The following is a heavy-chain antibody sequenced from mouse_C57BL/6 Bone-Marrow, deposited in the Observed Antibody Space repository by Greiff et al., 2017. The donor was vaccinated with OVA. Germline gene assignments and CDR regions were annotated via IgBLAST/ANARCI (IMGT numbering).Heavy chain of an antibody. Sequence: EVHLVESGPGLVKPSQSLSLTCSVTGYSITSGYYWNWIRQFPGNKLEWMGYISYDGSNNYNPSLKNRISITRDTSKNQFFLKLNSVTTEDTATYYCARDQNYDYLPWFAYWGQGTLVTVSA. CDR3: ARDQNYDYLPWFAY. J-gene: IGHJ3*01. CDR1: GYSITSGYY. V-gene: IGHV3-6*01. D-gene: IGHD2-4*01. CDR2: ISYDGSN.